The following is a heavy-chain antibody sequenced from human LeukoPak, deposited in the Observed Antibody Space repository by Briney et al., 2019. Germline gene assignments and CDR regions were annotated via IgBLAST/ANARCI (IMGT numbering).Heavy chain of an antibody. J-gene: IGHJ6*02. Sequence: PSETLSLTCTVSGGSISSGGYYWSWIRQHPGKGLEWIGYIYYSGSTNYNPSLKSRVTISVDTSKNQFSLKLSSVTAADTAVYYCARAPPHITIFGVVQYYYYYGMDVWGQGTTVTVSS. V-gene: IGHV4-31*03. D-gene: IGHD3-3*01. CDR2: IYYSGST. CDR3: ARAPPHITIFGVVQYYYYYGMDV. CDR1: GGSISSGGYY.